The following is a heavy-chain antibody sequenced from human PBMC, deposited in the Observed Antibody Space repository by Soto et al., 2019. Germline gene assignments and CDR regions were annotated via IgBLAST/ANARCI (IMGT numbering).Heavy chain of an antibody. CDR3: AHYDHRRHYFDY. CDR2: IQHSGST. J-gene: IGHJ4*02. V-gene: IGHV4-4*02. Sequence: QVPPQEAGPRLGKPSGTPALTCTVSCGSISSKNQWDWGPQPSAEGLEWVGEIQHSGSTNYNPSLKSRVTISVDKSKNQFSLKLSSVTAADTVVYYCAHYDHRRHYFDYWGQGTLVTVSS. CDR1: CGSISSKNQ. D-gene: IGHD4-17*01.